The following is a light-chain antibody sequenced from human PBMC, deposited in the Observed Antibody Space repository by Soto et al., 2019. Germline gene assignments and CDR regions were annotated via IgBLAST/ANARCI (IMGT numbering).Light chain of an antibody. V-gene: IGLV2-14*03. Sequence: QSALTQPASVSGSPGQSITISCTGTSSDVGRYNFVSWYQHHPGKAPRLMIYDVSNRPSGVSNRFSGSKSGNTASLTISGLQAEDEADYYCSSYTSTSTLYVFGTGTKVTVL. CDR2: DVS. J-gene: IGLJ1*01. CDR1: SSDVGRYNF. CDR3: SSYTSTSTLYV.